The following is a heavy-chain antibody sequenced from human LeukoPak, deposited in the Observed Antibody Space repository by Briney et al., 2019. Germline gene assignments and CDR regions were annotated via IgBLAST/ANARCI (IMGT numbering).Heavy chain of an antibody. CDR3: ARGGETYYYDSSGYSYYYYYYMDV. CDR2: IYTSGST. Sequence: SETLSLTCTVSGGSISSYYWSWIRQPAGKGLEWIGRIYTSGSTNYNPSLKSRVTMSVDTSKNQFSLKLSSVTAADTAVYYCARGGETYYYDSSGYSYYYYYYMDVWGKGTTVTISS. J-gene: IGHJ6*03. CDR1: GGSISSYY. V-gene: IGHV4-4*07. D-gene: IGHD3-22*01.